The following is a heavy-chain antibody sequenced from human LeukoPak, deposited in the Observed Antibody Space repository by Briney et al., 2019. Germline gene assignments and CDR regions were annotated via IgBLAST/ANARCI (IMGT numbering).Heavy chain of an antibody. CDR3: ARILRPSSSWYWGVWFDP. CDR2: INPNSGGT. D-gene: IGHD6-13*01. J-gene: IGHJ5*02. Sequence: ASVKVSCKTSGYTFIGFYIHWVRQAPGQGLEWMGWINPNSGGTNYAQKFQGRVTMTRDTSISTAYMELSRLRSDDTAVYYCARILRPSSSWYWGVWFDPWGQGTLVTVSS. CDR1: GYTFIGFY. V-gene: IGHV1-2*02.